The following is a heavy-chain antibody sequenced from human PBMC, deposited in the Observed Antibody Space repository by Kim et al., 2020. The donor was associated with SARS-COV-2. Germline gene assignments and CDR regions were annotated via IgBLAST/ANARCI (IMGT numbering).Heavy chain of an antibody. Sequence: GGSLRLSCAASGFTFRNSAMSWVRQAPGKGLEWVSGIFGSGSGTYYTDSVKGRLTISRDNSKNILYLHMNNLRAEDTAVYYCAKHVHVSSVTFYWYFELWGRSTPVAVSS. CDR2: IFGSGSGT. CDR1: GFTFRNSA. CDR3: AKHVHVSSVTFYWYFEL. V-gene: IGHV3-23*05. D-gene: IGHD2-21*02. J-gene: IGHJ2*01.